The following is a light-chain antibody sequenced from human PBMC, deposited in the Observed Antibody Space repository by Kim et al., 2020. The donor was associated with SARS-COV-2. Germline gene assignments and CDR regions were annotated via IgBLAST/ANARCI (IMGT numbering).Light chain of an antibody. CDR2: GAF. J-gene: IGKJ1*01. Sequence: EIVLTQSPAILSLSPGKRATLSCRASQSVSISLAWYQQKPGHAPRLLIYGAFNRATGIPARFSGSGSEADFTLTISSLEPEDFAVYYCQQRSDWPWTFGQGTKVDIK. CDR1: QSVSIS. CDR3: QQRSDWPWT. V-gene: IGKV3-11*01.